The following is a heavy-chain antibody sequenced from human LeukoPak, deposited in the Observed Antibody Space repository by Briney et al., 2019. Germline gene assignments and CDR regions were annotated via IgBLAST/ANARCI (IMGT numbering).Heavy chain of an antibody. CDR3: ARELLFGDPGRSDFDY. J-gene: IGHJ4*02. CDR1: GGSFSGYY. V-gene: IGHV4-4*07. CDR2: IYSTGIT. D-gene: IGHD3-10*02. Sequence: SETLSLTCAVYGGSFSGYYWSWIRQPAGKGLEWIGRIYSTGITNYHPALKSRVTMSLDTSKNQFSLKLSSVTAADTAMYYCARELLFGDPGRSDFDYWGQGTLVTVSS.